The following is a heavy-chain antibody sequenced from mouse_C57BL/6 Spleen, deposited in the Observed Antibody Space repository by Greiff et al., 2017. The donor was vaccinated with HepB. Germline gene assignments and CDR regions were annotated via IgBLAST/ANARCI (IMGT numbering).Heavy chain of an antibody. V-gene: IGHV5-17*01. Sequence: EVKLMESGGGLVKPGGSLKLSCAASGFTFSDYGMHWVRQAPEKGLEWVAYISSGSSTIYYADTVKGRFTISRDNAKNTLFLQMTSLRSEDTAMYYCATIYDGYYLFAYWGQGTLVTVSA. D-gene: IGHD2-3*01. CDR2: ISSGSSTI. CDR3: ATIYDGYYLFAY. CDR1: GFTFSDYG. J-gene: IGHJ3*01.